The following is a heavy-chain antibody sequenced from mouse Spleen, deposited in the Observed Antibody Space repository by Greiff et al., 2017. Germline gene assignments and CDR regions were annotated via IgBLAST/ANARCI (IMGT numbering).Heavy chain of an antibody. D-gene: IGHD2-4*01. CDR2: IYPGDGDT. CDR3: ADDYDALFAY. Sequence: QVQLQQSGPELVKPGASVKISCKASGYAFSSSWMNWVKQRPGKGLEWIGRIYPGDGDTNYNGKFKGKATLTADKSSSTAYMQLSSLTSEDSAVYFCADDYDALFAYWGQGTLVTVSA. J-gene: IGHJ3*01. V-gene: IGHV1-82*01. CDR1: GYAFSSSW.